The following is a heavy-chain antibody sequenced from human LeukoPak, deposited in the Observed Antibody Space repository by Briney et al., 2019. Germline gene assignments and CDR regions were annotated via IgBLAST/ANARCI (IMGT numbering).Heavy chain of an antibody. V-gene: IGHV3-33*01. CDR3: ARDSEGAFDI. Sequence: GRSLRLSCAASGFTFSRYGMHWVRQAPGKGLEWVAVIWYDGSNKYYVDSVKGRFTISRDNSKNTLYLQMNSLRAEDTAVYYCARDSEGAFDIWGPGTVVTVSS. CDR2: IWYDGSNK. J-gene: IGHJ3*02. CDR1: GFTFSRYG. D-gene: IGHD1-14*01.